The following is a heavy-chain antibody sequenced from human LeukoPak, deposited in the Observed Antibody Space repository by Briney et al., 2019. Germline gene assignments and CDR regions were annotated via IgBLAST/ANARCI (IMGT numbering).Heavy chain of an antibody. CDR1: GFTFSSYE. CDR3: ARTVARIGY. CDR2: ISSSGNTI. Sequence: GGSLRLSCAASGFTFSSYEMNWVRQAPGKGLEWVSHISSSGNTIYYTDSVKGRFTISRDNSKNLLYLQMNSLKAEDTAICYCARTVARIGYWGQGTLVAVSS. J-gene: IGHJ4*02. V-gene: IGHV3-48*03. D-gene: IGHD4-23*01.